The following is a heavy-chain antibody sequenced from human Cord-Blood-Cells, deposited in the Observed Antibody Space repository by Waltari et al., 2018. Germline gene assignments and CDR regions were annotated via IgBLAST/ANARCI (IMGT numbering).Heavy chain of an antibody. CDR1: GFTVSSNY. CDR2: IDSGGST. V-gene: IGHV3-53*01. CDR3: ARVKTMVRGVKGLDY. Sequence: EVQLVESGGGLIQPGGSLRLSCAASGFTVSSNYMSWVRQAPGKGLEWVSVIDSGGSTYYADSVKGRLTISRDNSKNTLYLQMNSLRAEDTAVYYCARVKTMVRGVKGLDYWGQGTLVTVSS. D-gene: IGHD3-10*01. J-gene: IGHJ4*02.